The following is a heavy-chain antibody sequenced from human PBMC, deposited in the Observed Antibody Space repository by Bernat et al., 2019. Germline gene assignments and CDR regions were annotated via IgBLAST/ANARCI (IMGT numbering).Heavy chain of an antibody. CDR1: GGSISSSSYY. CDR2: IYYSGST. CDR3: ASGTAAGWQYYFDP. V-gene: IGHV4-39*01. Sequence: QLQLQESGPGLVKPSETLSLTCTFPGGSISSSSYYWGWIRQPPGKGLEWIGSIYYSGSTYYNPSLKSRVTISVETSKNQLSLKLSSVTDADTVVYYCASGTAAGWQYYFDPWGQGTLVTVSS. D-gene: IGHD6-13*01. J-gene: IGHJ4*02.